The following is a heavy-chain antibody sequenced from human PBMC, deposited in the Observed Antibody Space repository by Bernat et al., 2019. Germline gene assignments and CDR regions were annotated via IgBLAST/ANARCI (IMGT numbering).Heavy chain of an antibody. Sequence: EVQLVESGGGLVQPGGSLRLSCAASGFTVSSNYMSWVRQAPGKGLEWVSVIYSGGSTYYADSVKGRFTISRDNSKNTLYLQMNSLRAEDTAVYYCARDSPSRYCSGGSSYSSYYYYMDVWGKGTTVTVSS. D-gene: IGHD2-15*01. CDR2: IYSGGST. CDR1: GFTVSSNY. CDR3: ARDSPSRYCSGGSSYSSYYYYMDV. J-gene: IGHJ6*03. V-gene: IGHV3-66*01.